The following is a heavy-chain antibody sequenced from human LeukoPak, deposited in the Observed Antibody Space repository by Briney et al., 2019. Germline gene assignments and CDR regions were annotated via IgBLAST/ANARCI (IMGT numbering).Heavy chain of an antibody. J-gene: IGHJ4*02. CDR2: ISYDGSNK. V-gene: IGHV3-30-3*01. CDR1: GFTFSSYA. Sequence: QPGRSLRLSCAASGFTFSSYAMHWVRQAPGKGLEWVAVISYDGSNKYYADSVKGRFTISRDNSKNTLYLQMNSLRAEDTAVYYCARDESDGGVPVDYWGQGTLVTVSS. CDR3: ARDESDGGVPVDY. D-gene: IGHD3-16*01.